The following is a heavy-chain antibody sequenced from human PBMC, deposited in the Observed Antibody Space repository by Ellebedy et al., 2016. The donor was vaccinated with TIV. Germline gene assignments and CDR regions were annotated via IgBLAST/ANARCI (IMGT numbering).Heavy chain of an antibody. V-gene: IGHV3-11*01. Sequence: GESLKISXAASGFSLRDYCMSWVRQAPGKGLEWVSDISSSGSTRNYADSMKGRFTISRDNAKKSLYLQLNSLRAEDTAVYYCARRVRFLEWLSHFDYWGQGTLVTVSS. CDR1: GFSLRDYC. CDR2: ISSSGSTR. J-gene: IGHJ4*02. D-gene: IGHD3-3*01. CDR3: ARRVRFLEWLSHFDY.